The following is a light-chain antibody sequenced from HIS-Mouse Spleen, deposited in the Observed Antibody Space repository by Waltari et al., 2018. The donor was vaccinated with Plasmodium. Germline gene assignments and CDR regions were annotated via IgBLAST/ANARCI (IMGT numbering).Light chain of an antibody. V-gene: IGLV2-23*01. CDR3: CSYAGSSTYVV. CDR2: EGS. CDR1: SSDVGSYNL. Sequence: QSALTQPASVSGSPGQSITISCTGTSSDVGSYNLVSWYQQHPGKAPKRLIYEGSKRPSGVSNRFSGPKSGNTASLTISGLQAEDEADYYCCSYAGSSTYVVCGGGTKLTVL. J-gene: IGLJ2*01.